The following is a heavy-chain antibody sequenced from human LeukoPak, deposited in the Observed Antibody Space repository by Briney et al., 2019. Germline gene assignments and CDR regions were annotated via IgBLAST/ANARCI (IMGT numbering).Heavy chain of an antibody. D-gene: IGHD3-22*01. CDR2: IYHSGST. V-gene: IGHV4-4*02. CDR1: GVSISSSNW. Sequence: PSGTLSLTCAVSGVSISSSNWWCWVRQPPGKGLEWIGEIYHSGSTNYNPSLKSRVTISVDKPKNQFSLKLSSVTAADTAVYYCARWCDSSGYEAFDIWGQGTMVTVSS. J-gene: IGHJ3*02. CDR3: ARWCDSSGYEAFDI.